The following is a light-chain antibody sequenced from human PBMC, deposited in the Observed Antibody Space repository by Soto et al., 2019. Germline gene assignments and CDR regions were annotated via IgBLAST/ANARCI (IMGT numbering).Light chain of an antibody. CDR3: QQSYSTPHLT. Sequence: DIQMTQSPSSLSVSVGDRVTITCRASQSISSYLNWYQQKPGKAPKLLIYAASSLQSGVPSRFSGSGSGTDFTLTIISLQPEDFATYYCQQSYSTPHLTFGGGTKVEIK. CDR1: QSISSY. V-gene: IGKV1-39*01. CDR2: AAS. J-gene: IGKJ4*01.